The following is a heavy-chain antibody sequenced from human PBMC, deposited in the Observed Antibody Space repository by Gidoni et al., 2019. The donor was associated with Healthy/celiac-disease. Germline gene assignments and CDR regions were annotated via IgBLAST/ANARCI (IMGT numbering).Heavy chain of an antibody. Sequence: EVQLVESGGGLVKPGGSLRLYCAASGFTFSSYSMNWVRHAPGKGLEWVSSISSSSSYIYYADSVKGRFTISRDNAKNSLYLQMNSLRAEDTAVYYCARYSPRTFDYWGQGTLVTVSS. CDR2: ISSSSSYI. V-gene: IGHV3-21*01. D-gene: IGHD2-15*01. J-gene: IGHJ4*02. CDR1: GFTFSSYS. CDR3: ARYSPRTFDY.